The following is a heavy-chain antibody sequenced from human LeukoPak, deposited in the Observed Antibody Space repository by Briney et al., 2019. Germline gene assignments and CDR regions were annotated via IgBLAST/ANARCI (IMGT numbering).Heavy chain of an antibody. CDR3: ARDPWADSSGFPLHH. Sequence: GGSLRLSCAASGFTFSSYSMNWVRQAPGKGLEWVSSISSSSSYIYYADSVKGRFTISRDNAKNSLYLQMNSLRVEDTALYYCARDPWADSSGFPLHHWGQGTLVTVSS. CDR1: GFTFSSYS. J-gene: IGHJ1*01. CDR2: ISSSSSYI. D-gene: IGHD3-22*01. V-gene: IGHV3-21*04.